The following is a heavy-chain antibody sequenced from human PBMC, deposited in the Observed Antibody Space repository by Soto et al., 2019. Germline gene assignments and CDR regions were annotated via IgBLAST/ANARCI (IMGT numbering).Heavy chain of an antibody. CDR3: ASTWRWLPQIGDY. CDR2: IIPIFGTA. V-gene: IGHV1-69*01. J-gene: IGHJ4*02. D-gene: IGHD5-12*01. Sequence: QVQLVQSGAEVKKPGSSVKVSCKASGGTFSSYAISWVRQAPGQGLEWMGGIIPIFGTANYAQKFQGRVTITADESTTTAYMELSSLRSEDTAVYYCASTWRWLPQIGDYWCQGTLVNVSS. CDR1: GGTFSSYA.